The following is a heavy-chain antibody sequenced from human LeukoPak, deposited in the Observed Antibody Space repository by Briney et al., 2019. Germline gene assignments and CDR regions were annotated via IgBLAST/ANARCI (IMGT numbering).Heavy chain of an antibody. CDR1: GYTFTGYY. CDR3: ARVDYYDSSGYLVDY. CDR2: INPSGGST. Sequence: GASVKVSCKASGYTFTGYYMHWVRQAPGQGLEWMGIINPSGGSTSYAQKFQGRVTMTRDTSTSTVYMELSSLRSEDTAVYYCARVDYYDSSGYLVDYWGQGTLVTVSS. V-gene: IGHV1-46*01. J-gene: IGHJ4*02. D-gene: IGHD3-22*01.